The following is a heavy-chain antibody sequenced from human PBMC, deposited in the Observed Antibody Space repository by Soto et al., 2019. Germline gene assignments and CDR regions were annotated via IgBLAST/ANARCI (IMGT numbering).Heavy chain of an antibody. CDR1: GYTFTGHY. D-gene: IGHD1-26*01. V-gene: IGHV1-2*02. J-gene: IGHJ4*02. CDR3: GRGRSGQIVVFY. CDR2: IGPESGAT. Sequence: ASVKVSCKASGYTFTGHYIHWVRQAPEQGPEWMGEIGPESGATRYAQKFQGRVTMTRDMSTATVYMELNNLSPDDTAVYYCGRGRSGQIVVFYWGQGTPVTVSS.